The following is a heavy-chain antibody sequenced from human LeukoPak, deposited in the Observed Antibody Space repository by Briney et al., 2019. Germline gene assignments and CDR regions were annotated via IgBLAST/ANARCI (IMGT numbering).Heavy chain of an antibody. D-gene: IGHD2-15*01. J-gene: IGHJ5*02. CDR2: IYPGGHT. Sequence: SGTLSLTCAVFGGSITTGNWRNWVRQSPGKGLEWIGEIYPGGHTNYNPSLKTRVTISVDTSNNQFSLKLTSVTAADTAVYYCARRREYCTGQTCYSRWFDPWGQGTLVTVSS. CDR1: GGSITTGNW. CDR3: ARRREYCTGQTCYSRWFDP. V-gene: IGHV4-4*02.